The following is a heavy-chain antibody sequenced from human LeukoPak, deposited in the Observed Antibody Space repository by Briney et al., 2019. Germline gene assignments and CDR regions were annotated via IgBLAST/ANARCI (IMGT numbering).Heavy chain of an antibody. Sequence: PGGSLRLSCAASGFTFDDYGMSWVCQAPGKGLEWVSVFYSGGSTYYADSVKGRFTISRDNSKNTLYLQMNSLRAEDTAVYYCARELSCSGGSCYRGFDPWGQGTLLTVSS. CDR2: FYSGGST. J-gene: IGHJ5*02. CDR1: GFTFDDYG. V-gene: IGHV3-66*02. CDR3: ARELSCSGGSCYRGFDP. D-gene: IGHD2-15*01.